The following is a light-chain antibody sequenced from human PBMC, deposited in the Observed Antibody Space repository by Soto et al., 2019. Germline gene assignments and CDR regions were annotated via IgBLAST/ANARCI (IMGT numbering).Light chain of an antibody. V-gene: IGKV1-39*01. CDR1: QSISNY. J-gene: IGKJ1*01. CDR2: AAS. Sequence: DIQMTQSPSSLSASVGDRVTITCRASQSISNYLNWYQHKAGKAPKVLIYAASSLQRGVPSRFSGSGSGTDFTLIISSPQPEDFATYYCQQSYSPLWTFGQGTKVDIK. CDR3: QQSYSPLWT.